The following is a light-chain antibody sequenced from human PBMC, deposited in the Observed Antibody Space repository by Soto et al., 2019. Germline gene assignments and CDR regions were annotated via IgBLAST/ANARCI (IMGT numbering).Light chain of an antibody. CDR3: QQYGSSGT. Sequence: VLTPSPGTLHLPTRERATLSCRASQSVSNNYLAWYKQXPGQAPXXLIYGASNRATGIPDRFSGSGSGTDSTLTISRLEPEDFAVYYCQQYGSSGTFGQGTKVDIK. J-gene: IGKJ1*01. CDR2: GAS. CDR1: QSVSNNY. V-gene: IGKV3-20*01.